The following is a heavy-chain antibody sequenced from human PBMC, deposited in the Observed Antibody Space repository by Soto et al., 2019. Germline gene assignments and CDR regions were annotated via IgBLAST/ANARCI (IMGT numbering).Heavy chain of an antibody. CDR1: GFSVNNYY. J-gene: IGHJ4*02. CDR3: RGHNIVVVPAADFDY. V-gene: IGHV3-66*01. CDR2: INSGSST. D-gene: IGHD2-2*01. Sequence: EVQLLQSGGGLVQPGGSLRVSCAASGFSVNNYYMSWVRQAPGKGLEWVSTINSGSSTFYADSVKGRFIISRDNSKNTLFLQMDRLRAEDTAVYYCRGHNIVVVPAADFDYWGQGTLVTVSS.